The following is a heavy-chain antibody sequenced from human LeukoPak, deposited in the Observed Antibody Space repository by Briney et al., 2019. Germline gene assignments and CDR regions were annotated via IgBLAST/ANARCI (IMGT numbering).Heavy chain of an antibody. CDR2: IGVAANT. CDR3: ARQKTPHGNFDY. V-gene: IGHV3-13*01. D-gene: IGHD1-26*01. Sequence: GGSLRLSCAASGFTFSSYDMHWVRRATGKGLERVSAIGVAANTFYSGSVKGRFTISRENAKNSLYLLMSSLRAEDTAVYYCARQKTPHGNFDYWGQGTLVTVSS. J-gene: IGHJ4*02. CDR1: GFTFSSYD.